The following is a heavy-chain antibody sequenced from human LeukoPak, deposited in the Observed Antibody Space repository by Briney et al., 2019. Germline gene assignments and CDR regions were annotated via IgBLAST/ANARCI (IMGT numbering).Heavy chain of an antibody. CDR3: ARLLIYYFDY. Sequence: SETLSLTCTVSGGSISSSSYYWGWIRQPPGKGLEWIGSIYYSGSTYYNPSLKSRVTISVDTSKNQFSLKLSSVTAADTAVSYCARLLIYYFDYWGQGTLVTVSS. CDR2: IYYSGST. J-gene: IGHJ4*02. CDR1: GGSISSSSYY. V-gene: IGHV4-39*01. D-gene: IGHD2/OR15-2a*01.